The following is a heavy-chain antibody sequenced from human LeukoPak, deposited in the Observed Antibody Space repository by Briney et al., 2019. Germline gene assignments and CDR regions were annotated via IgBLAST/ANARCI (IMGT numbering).Heavy chain of an antibody. J-gene: IGHJ4*02. D-gene: IGHD3-10*01. Sequence: PSEPLSLICTVCGSFLSSGVYYWSWIRQPAGKGLERIGRIHTRVTTNSNPSLKSRVTISVDTPKSQFSLNLFSVTAADTGVYYCARAPEYGWGSYLLYWGQGIQVTVSS. V-gene: IGHV4-61*02. CDR1: GSFLSSGVYY. CDR3: ARAPEYGWGSYLLY. CDR2: IHTRVTT.